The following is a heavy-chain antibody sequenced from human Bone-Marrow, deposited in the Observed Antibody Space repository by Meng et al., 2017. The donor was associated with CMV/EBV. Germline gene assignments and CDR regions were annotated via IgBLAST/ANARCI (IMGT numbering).Heavy chain of an antibody. CDR1: GFNFRSYG. D-gene: IGHD2-8*02. J-gene: IGHJ2*01. CDR2: IRYEGSNK. V-gene: IGHV3-30*02. CDR3: AKRSRPGLLEVVWYCDF. Sequence: GESLKISCSASGFNFRSYGMHWVRQAPGKGLEWVAFIRYEGSNKYYADPVKGRFPISRDNSKNTLYLQMNSLRAEDTAVYYCAKRSRPGLLEVVWYCDFWGRGTLVTVSS.